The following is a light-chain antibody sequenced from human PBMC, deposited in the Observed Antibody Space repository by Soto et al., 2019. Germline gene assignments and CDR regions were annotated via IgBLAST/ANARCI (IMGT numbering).Light chain of an antibody. Sequence: QSALTQPASVSGSPGQSITISCTGTSSDVGGYNYVSWYQQHPDKAPKLMIYEVSNRPSGVSNRFSGSKSGNTASLTISGLQAEDEADYYYSSYTSSSTYVFGTGTKLTVL. CDR1: SSDVGGYNY. J-gene: IGLJ1*01. CDR2: EVS. V-gene: IGLV2-14*01. CDR3: SSYTSSSTYV.